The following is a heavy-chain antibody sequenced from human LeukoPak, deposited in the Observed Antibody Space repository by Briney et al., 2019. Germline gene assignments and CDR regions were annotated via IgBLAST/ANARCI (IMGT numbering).Heavy chain of an antibody. CDR1: GFTFSSYA. D-gene: IGHD4-17*01. Sequence: GRSLRLSCAASGFTFSSYAMHWVRQAPGKGLEWVGFIGSKAYGGTTEYAASVKGRFTISRDDSKSIAYLQMNSLKTEDTAVYYCTRDLRVPATVLQAGYWGQGTLVTVSS. CDR2: IGSKAYGGTT. V-gene: IGHV3-49*04. J-gene: IGHJ4*02. CDR3: TRDLRVPATVLQAGY.